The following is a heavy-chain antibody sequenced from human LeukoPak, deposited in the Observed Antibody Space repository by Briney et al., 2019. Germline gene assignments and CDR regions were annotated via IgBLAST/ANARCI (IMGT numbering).Heavy chain of an antibody. J-gene: IGHJ4*02. D-gene: IGHD3-16*02. V-gene: IGHV3-23*01. CDR1: GFTFSSYA. Sequence: PGGSLRLSCAASGFTFSSYAMSWVRQAPGKGLEWVSAISGSGGSTYYADSVKGRFTTSRDNSKNTLYLQMNSLRAEDTAVYYCAKAPDDYVWGSYRYTEAYWGQGTLVTVSS. CDR2: ISGSGGST. CDR3: AKAPDDYVWGSYRYTEAY.